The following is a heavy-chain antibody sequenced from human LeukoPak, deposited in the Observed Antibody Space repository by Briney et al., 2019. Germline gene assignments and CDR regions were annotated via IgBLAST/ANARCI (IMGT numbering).Heavy chain of an antibody. V-gene: IGHV1-8*01. CDR2: MNPNGGNT. CDR1: GYTFTSYD. D-gene: IGHD3-16*01. J-gene: IGHJ5*02. CDR3: ARGRYDYVWGSYYNWFDP. Sequence: GASVKVSCKASGYTFTSYDINWVRQATGQGLEWMGWMNPNGGNTGYAQKFQGRVTMTRNTSISTAYMELSSLRSEDTAVYYCARGRYDYVWGSYYNWFDPWGQGTLVTVSS.